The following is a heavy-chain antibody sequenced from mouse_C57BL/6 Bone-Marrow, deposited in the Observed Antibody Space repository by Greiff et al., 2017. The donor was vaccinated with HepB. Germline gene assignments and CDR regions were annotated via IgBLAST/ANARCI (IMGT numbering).Heavy chain of an antibody. D-gene: IGHD2-3*01. CDR1: GFTFSSYA. V-gene: IGHV5-4*01. Sequence: EVQGVESGGGLVKPGGSLKLSCAASGFTFSSYAMSWVRQTPEKRLEWVATISDGGSYTYYPDNVKGRFPISRDNAKNNLYLQMSHLKSEDTAMYYCARVVDGYYLYWYFDVWGTGTTVTVSS. J-gene: IGHJ1*03. CDR3: ARVVDGYYLYWYFDV. CDR2: ISDGGSYT.